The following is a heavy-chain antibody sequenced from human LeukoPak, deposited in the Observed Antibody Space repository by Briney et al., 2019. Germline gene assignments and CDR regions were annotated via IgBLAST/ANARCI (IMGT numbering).Heavy chain of an antibody. D-gene: IGHD3-22*01. CDR2: ISYDGSNK. J-gene: IGHJ4*02. Sequence: GGSLRLSCAASGFTFSSYGMHWVRQAPGKGLEWVAVISYDGSNKYYADSVKGRFTISRDNSKNTLYLQMNSLRAEDTAVYYCAKGYGSSGYLHDYWGQGTLVTVSS. CDR3: AKGYGSSGYLHDY. V-gene: IGHV3-30*18. CDR1: GFTFSSYG.